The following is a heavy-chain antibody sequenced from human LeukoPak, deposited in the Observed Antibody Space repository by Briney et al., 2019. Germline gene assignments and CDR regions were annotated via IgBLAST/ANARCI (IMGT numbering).Heavy chain of an antibody. V-gene: IGHV4-39*02. CDR1: GGSISSSTYY. D-gene: IGHD3-3*01. CDR2: IYYSGSF. J-gene: IGHJ6*03. Sequence: PSETLSLTCTVSGGSISSSTYYWGWIRQPPGKGLEWIGSIYYSGSFYYNPSLKSRVTISIDTSKNKFSLKLTSVTAADTAVYYCARDGFWRGSLPLYYMDVWGKGTTVTVSS. CDR3: ARDGFWRGSLPLYYMDV.